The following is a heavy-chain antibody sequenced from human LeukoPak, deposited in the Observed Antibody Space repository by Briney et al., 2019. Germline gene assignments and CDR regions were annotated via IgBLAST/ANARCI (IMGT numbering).Heavy chain of an antibody. V-gene: IGHV3-13*01. CDR1: GFTFSTYD. Sequence: AGGSLRLSCVASGFTFSTYDMHWVRHVTGKGLEWVSAIDTAGDTFYPGSVKGRFTISRENAKNSLYLQMNSLRAGDTAVYYCARVLTVRSGGYDAFDIWGQGTMVTVSS. CDR3: ARVLTVRSGGYDAFDI. J-gene: IGHJ3*02. D-gene: IGHD6-25*01. CDR2: IDTAGDT.